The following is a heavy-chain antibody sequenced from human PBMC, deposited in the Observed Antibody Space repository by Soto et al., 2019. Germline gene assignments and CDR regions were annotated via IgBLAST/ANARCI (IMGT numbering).Heavy chain of an antibody. V-gene: IGHV4-30-2*01. D-gene: IGHD3-22*01. Sequence: SETLSLTCAVSGGSISSGGYSWSWIRQPPGKGLEWIGYIYHSGSTYYNPSLKSRVTISVDRSKNQFSLKLSSVTAADTAVYYCARDRNYYESSGWFDPWGQGTLVTVSS. CDR2: IYHSGST. CDR3: ARDRNYYESSGWFDP. J-gene: IGHJ5*02. CDR1: GGSISSGGYS.